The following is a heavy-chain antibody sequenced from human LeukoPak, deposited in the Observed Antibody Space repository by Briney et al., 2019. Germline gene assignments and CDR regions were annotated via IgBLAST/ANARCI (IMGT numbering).Heavy chain of an antibody. V-gene: IGHV1-2*02. Sequence: ASVKVSCKASGYTFVGYYLHWVRQAPGQGLEWKGWINPTTGGTNYAQKVQDRVTMTRDTSINTAYMELSGLTSDDTAVYYCARLVGLSTTASYWGQGTLVIVSA. J-gene: IGHJ4*02. CDR2: INPTTGGT. CDR3: ARLVGLSTTASY. CDR1: GYTFVGYY. D-gene: IGHD5/OR15-5a*01.